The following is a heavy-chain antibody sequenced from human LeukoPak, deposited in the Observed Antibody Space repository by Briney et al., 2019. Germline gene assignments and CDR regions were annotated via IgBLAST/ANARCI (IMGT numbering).Heavy chain of an antibody. V-gene: IGHV1-18*01. J-gene: IGHJ5*02. CDR2: ISAYNGNT. CDR1: GYTFANYG. Sequence: ASVKVSCKASGYTFANYGINWVRQAPGQGLEWMGWISAYNGNTNYAQKLQGRVTMTTDTSTSTAYMELRSLRSDDTAVYYCASGPLGEMATPGWFDPWGQGTLVTVSS. CDR3: ASGPLGEMATPGWFDP. D-gene: IGHD5-24*01.